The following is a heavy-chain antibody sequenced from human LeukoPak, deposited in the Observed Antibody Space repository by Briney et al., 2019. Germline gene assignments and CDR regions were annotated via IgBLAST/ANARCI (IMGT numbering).Heavy chain of an antibody. D-gene: IGHD7-27*01. CDR1: GGSISSHY. Sequence: PSETLSLTCTVSGGSISSHYWSWLRQPPGKGREWVGYIYTSGSTNYNPSLKSRVTISADTSQNQFSLKLSSVTAADTAVYYCARQVPSNWGSFDYWGQGTLVTVSS. V-gene: IGHV4-4*09. CDR3: ARQVPSNWGSFDY. CDR2: IYTSGST. J-gene: IGHJ4*02.